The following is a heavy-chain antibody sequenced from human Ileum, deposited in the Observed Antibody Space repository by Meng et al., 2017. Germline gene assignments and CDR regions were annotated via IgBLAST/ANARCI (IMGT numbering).Heavy chain of an antibody. V-gene: IGHV4-59*01. Sequence: QVQLQESGPGLVKPSETLSLTCTVSGGSISSYYWSWIRQPPGKGLEWIGYIYYSGSTNYNPSLKSRVTISVDTSKNQFSLKLSSVTAADTAVCYCASGNSKWEPFDHWGQGTLVTVSS. CDR1: GGSISSYY. J-gene: IGHJ4*02. CDR2: IYYSGST. CDR3: ASGNSKWEPFDH. D-gene: IGHD1-26*01.